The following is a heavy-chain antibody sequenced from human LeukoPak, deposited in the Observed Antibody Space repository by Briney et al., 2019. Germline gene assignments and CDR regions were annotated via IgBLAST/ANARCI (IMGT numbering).Heavy chain of an antibody. CDR3: ARDREWFGELSPPDY. Sequence: ASVKVSCKASGYTLTGYYMHWVRQAPGQGLEWMGWINPNSGGTNYAQKFQGRVTMTRDTSISTAYMELSRLRSDDTAVYYCARDREWFGELSPPDYWGQGTLVTVSS. V-gene: IGHV1-2*02. CDR1: GYTLTGYY. D-gene: IGHD3-10*01. J-gene: IGHJ4*02. CDR2: INPNSGGT.